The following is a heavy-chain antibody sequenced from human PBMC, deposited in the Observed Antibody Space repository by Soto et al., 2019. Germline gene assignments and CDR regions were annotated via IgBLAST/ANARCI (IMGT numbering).Heavy chain of an antibody. CDR1: GYTFTGYY. J-gene: IGHJ4*02. D-gene: IGHD6-19*01. CDR2: ISPNSGGT. Sequence: ASVKVSCKASGYTFTGYYMHWVRQAPGQGLEWMGWISPNSGGTNYAQKFQGRVTMTRDTSISTAYMELSRLRSDDTAVYYCARGSFRLAVAGNGGFLGYWGQGTLVTAPQ. V-gene: IGHV1-2*02. CDR3: ARGSFRLAVAGNGGFLGY.